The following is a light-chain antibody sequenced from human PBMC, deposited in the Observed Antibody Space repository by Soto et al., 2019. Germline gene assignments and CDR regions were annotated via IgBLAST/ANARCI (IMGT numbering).Light chain of an antibody. J-gene: IGLJ3*02. CDR2: EVN. CDR1: SSDVGAFKY. CDR3: SSYTRANTWV. V-gene: IGLV2-14*01. Sequence: QSALTQPASVSGSPGQSITISCTGSSSDVGAFKYVSWYRQHPGKAPQLMISEVNNRPSGVSDRFSGSKSGNSASLTISGLQAEDEAVYYCSSYTRANTWVFGGGTKLTVL.